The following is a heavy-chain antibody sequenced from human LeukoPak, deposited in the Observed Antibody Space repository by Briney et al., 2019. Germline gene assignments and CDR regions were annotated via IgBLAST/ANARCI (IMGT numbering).Heavy chain of an antibody. CDR1: GYTFTSYA. D-gene: IGHD1-7*01. CDR2: MNPNSGNT. J-gene: IGHJ4*02. V-gene: IGHV1-8*02. Sequence: GASVKVSCKASGYTFTSYAMNWVRQATGQGLEWMGWMNPNSGNTGYAQKFQGRVTMTRNTSISTAYMELSSLRSEDTAVYYCAGAGLELKGYFDYWGQGTLVTVSS. CDR3: AGAGLELKGYFDY.